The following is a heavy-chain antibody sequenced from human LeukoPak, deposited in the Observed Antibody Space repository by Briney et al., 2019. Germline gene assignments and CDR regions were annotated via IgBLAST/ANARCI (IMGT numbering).Heavy chain of an antibody. D-gene: IGHD2-2*01. CDR1: GSTFSSYA. J-gene: IGHJ6*02. CDR3: ARDYRGYCSSTSCLLYYGMDV. CDR2: IYSGGNT. V-gene: IGHV3-53*01. Sequence: PGGSLRLSCAASGSTFSSYAMSWVRQAPGKGLEWVSVIYSGGNTFYADSVKGRFTISRDNSKNTLYLQMHSLRAEDTAVYYCARDYRGYCSSTSCLLYYGMDVWGQGTTVTVSS.